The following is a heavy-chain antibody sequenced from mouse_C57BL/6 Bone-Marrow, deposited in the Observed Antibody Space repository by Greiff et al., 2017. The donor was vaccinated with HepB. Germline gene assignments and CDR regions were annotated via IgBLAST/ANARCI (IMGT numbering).Heavy chain of an antibody. CDR3: TRGGLWFAY. Sequence: EVQRVESGAGLVKPGGSLKLSCAASGFTFSSYAMSWVRQTPEKRLEWVAYISSGGDYIYYADTVKGRFTIARDNARNTLYLQMSSLKSEDTAMYYCTRGGLWFAYWGQGTLVTVSA. CDR2: ISSGGDYI. CDR1: GFTFSSYA. V-gene: IGHV5-9-1*02. J-gene: IGHJ3*01.